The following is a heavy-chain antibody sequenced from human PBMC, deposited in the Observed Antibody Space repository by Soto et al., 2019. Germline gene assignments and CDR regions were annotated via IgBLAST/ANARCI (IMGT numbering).Heavy chain of an antibody. V-gene: IGHV4-39*01. CDR2: IYYSGST. CDR1: GGSISSSSYY. Sequence: PSETLCLTCTVSGGSISSSSYYWGWIRQPPGKGLEWIGSIYYSGSTYYNPSLKSRVTISVDTSKNQFSLKLSSVTAADTAVYYCARHSVVTAFRYPSYYYYGMDVWGQGTTVTVS. J-gene: IGHJ6*02. D-gene: IGHD2-21*02. CDR3: ARHSVVTAFRYPSYYYYGMDV.